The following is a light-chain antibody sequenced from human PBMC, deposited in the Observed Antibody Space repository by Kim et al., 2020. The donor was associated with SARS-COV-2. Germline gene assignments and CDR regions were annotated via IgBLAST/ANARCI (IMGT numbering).Light chain of an antibody. CDR1: SNDIGSYNY. CDR2: DVT. J-gene: IGLJ1*01. Sequence: GQSITLSCTGTSNDIGSYNYVSWYLQYPDKAPKLMIYDVTKRPSGVSIRFSGSKSGNTASLTISGLQSEDEADYYCSSYTSSNTYVFGPGTKVTVL. V-gene: IGLV2-14*04. CDR3: SSYTSSNTYV.